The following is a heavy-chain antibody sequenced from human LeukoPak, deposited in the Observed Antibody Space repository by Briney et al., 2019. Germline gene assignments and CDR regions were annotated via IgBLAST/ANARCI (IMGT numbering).Heavy chain of an antibody. CDR3: ARDRVFYRSPFGVDY. CDR2: IKQDGSEK. D-gene: IGHD3-16*01. CDR1: GFTFSSYW. Sequence: GGSLRLSCVASGFTFSSYWMSWARQAPGKGLEWVANIKQDGSEKYYVDSVKGRFTISRDNAKNSLYLQMNSLTVEDTAVYYCARDRVFYRSPFGVDYWGQGTLVTVSS. J-gene: IGHJ4*02. V-gene: IGHV3-7*01.